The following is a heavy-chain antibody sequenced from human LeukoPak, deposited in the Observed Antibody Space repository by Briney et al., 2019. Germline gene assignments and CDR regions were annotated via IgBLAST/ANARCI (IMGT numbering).Heavy chain of an antibody. CDR1: GFTFSSYN. CDR2: ISSSSSII. V-gene: IGHV3-48*04. CDR3: AKDRRQPYSYGSPRDDY. J-gene: IGHJ4*02. Sequence: PGGSLRLSCAASGFTFSSYNMKWVRQAPGKGLEWVSYISSSSSIIYYADSVKGRFTISRDNAKNSLYLQMNSLRAEDTAVYYCAKDRRQPYSYGSPRDDYWGQGTLVTVSS. D-gene: IGHD5-18*01.